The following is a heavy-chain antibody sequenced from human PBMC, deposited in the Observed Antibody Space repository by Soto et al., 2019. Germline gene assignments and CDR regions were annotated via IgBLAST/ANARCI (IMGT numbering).Heavy chain of an antibody. J-gene: IGHJ4*02. V-gene: IGHV1-3*05. CDR1: GYTFTNYA. D-gene: IGHD1-26*01. CDR2: INPDSGNT. CDR3: ARVDGTY. Sequence: QVQLVKSGAEEKKPGASVKVSCKASGYTFTNYAVHWLRQAPGQGLEWMGSINPDSGNTKYSQKFRGRVTITRDTSASIAYMELGSLRSEDTAVYYCARVDGTYWGQGALVTVSS.